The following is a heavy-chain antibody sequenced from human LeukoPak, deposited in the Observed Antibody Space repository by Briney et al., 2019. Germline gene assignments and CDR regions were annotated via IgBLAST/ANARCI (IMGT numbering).Heavy chain of an antibody. CDR2: INHSGST. CDR1: GGSFSDYS. J-gene: IGHJ4*02. Sequence: SETLSLTCAVYGGSFSDYSWNWIRQPPGKGLEWIGEINHSGSTNYNPSLKSRVTLSEESSKNQFSLKLNSVTAADTAVYYCARGVTKPDPIVVVPATIRVAQAFDSWGQGTLVTVSS. V-gene: IGHV4-34*01. CDR3: ARGVTKPDPIVVVPATIRVAQAFDS. D-gene: IGHD2-2*01.